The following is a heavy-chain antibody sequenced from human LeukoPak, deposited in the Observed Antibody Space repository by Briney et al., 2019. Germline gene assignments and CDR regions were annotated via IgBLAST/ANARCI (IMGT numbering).Heavy chain of an antibody. CDR1: GGSISSSSNY. J-gene: IGHJ4*02. CDR3: ARTGVVATSYFFDY. CDR2: IYYSGST. V-gene: IGHV4-39*07. Sequence: SETLSLTCTVSGGSISSSSNYWGWIRQPPGKGLEWIGSIYYSGSTYYNPSLKSRVSISVDTSKNQFSLKLTSVTAADTAVYYCARTGVVATSYFFDYWGQGILVTVSS. D-gene: IGHD5-12*01.